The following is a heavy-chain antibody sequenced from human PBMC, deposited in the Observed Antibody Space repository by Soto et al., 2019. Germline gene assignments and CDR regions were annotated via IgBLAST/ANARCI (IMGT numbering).Heavy chain of an antibody. CDR2: ISGSGGST. J-gene: IGHJ6*02. CDR3: AKWEQQGNYYYYYGMDV. Sequence: GGSLRLSCAASGFTFSSYAMSWVRQAPGKGLEWVSAISGSGGSTYYADSVKGRFTISRDNSKNTLYLQMNSLRAEDTAVYYCAKWEQQGNYYYYYGMDVWGQGTTVTVSS. D-gene: IGHD6-13*01. V-gene: IGHV3-23*01. CDR1: GFTFSSYA.